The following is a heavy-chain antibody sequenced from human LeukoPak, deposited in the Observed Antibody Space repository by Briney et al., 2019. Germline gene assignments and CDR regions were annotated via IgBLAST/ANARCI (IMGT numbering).Heavy chain of an antibody. CDR1: GYRFTSFW. J-gene: IGHJ6*03. Sequence: GESLKISCQVSGYRFTSFWIGWVRQMPGKGLEWMGIINPGDSNTRYSPSFQGQVTISADKSITTAYLQWSSLKASDTAMYYCARLGYCSSTSCYDYYVDVWGKGTTVTVSS. V-gene: IGHV5-51*01. CDR2: INPGDSNT. D-gene: IGHD2-2*01. CDR3: ARLGYCSSTSCYDYYVDV.